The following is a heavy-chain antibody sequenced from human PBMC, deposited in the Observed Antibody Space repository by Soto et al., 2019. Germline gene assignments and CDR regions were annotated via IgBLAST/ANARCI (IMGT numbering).Heavy chain of an antibody. Sequence: QPGWSLRLACAASVFTFVSYAMSWVRQAPGKGLEWVSAISGSGGSTYYADSVKGRFTISRDNSKNTLYLQMNSLRAEDTAVYYCAKDPNLYSSSSRWFDPWGQGTLVTVSS. V-gene: IGHV3-23*01. D-gene: IGHD6-6*01. CDR3: AKDPNLYSSSSRWFDP. J-gene: IGHJ5*02. CDR1: VFTFVSYA. CDR2: ISGSGGST.